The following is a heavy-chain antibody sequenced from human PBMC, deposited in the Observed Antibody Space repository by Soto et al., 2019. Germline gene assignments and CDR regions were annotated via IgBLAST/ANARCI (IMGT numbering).Heavy chain of an antibody. D-gene: IGHD2-2*01. CDR2: INTFNGNT. Sequence: QVHLVQSESEVKMPGASVKVSCKTSGYTFSDYGVSWVRQAPGQGLEWMGWINTFNGNTKYEQKFQGRVTFSIDTLTRTVFLELTSLNFDAAAVYYCARGFIPENYWGQGTRVTVSS. V-gene: IGHV1-18*01. CDR1: GYTFSDYG. CDR3: ARGFIPENY. J-gene: IGHJ4*02.